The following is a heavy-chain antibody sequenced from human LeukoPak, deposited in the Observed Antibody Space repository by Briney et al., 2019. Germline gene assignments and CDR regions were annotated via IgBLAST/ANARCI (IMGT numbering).Heavy chain of an antibody. CDR3: AREICASDCYSTFDY. CDR2: ISSSSFTI. V-gene: IGHV3-48*04. CDR1: GFTFSTYS. J-gene: IGHJ4*02. D-gene: IGHD2-21*02. Sequence: GGSLRLSCAASGFTFSTYSMNRVRQAPGKGLEWVSYISSSSFTIHYADSVKGRFTISRDNAKSSLYLQMNSLRAEDTAVYYCAREICASDCYSTFDYWGQGALVTVSS.